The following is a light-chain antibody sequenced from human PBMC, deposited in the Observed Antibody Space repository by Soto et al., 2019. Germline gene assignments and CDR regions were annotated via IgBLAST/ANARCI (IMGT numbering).Light chain of an antibody. J-gene: IGLJ1*01. V-gene: IGLV1-40*01. CDR2: GDN. Sequence: QSVLTQPPSVSGAPGRRVSISCTGSTSNIGAPYDVHWYQHLPGTAPKLLIYGDNNRPSGVPDRFSGSKSGTSASLAITRLQAEDEADYYCQSYDISLHTYGFATGTKVTVL. CDR3: QSYDISLHTYG. CDR1: TSNIGAPYD.